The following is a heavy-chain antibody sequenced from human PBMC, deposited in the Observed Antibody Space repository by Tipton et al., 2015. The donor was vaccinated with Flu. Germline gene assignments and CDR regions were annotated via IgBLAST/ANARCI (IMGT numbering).Heavy chain of an antibody. CDR2: ISGSGGST. D-gene: IGHD3-10*01. CDR1: GFTFSSYA. J-gene: IGHJ4*02. CDR3: AKSSGRLLGISLDY. Sequence: SLRLSCAASGFTFSSYAMSWVRQAPGKGLEWVSAISGSGGSTYYADSVKGRFTISRDNSKNTLYLQMNSLRAEDTAVYYCAKSSGRLLGISLDYWGRGTLVTVSS. V-gene: IGHV3-23*01.